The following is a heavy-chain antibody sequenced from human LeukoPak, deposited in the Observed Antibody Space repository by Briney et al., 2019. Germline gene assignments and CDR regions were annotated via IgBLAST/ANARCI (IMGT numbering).Heavy chain of an antibody. D-gene: IGHD4-23*01. CDR1: GFTFSSYG. V-gene: IGHV3-33*01. CDR3: AREARLYDGNPFDY. CDR2: IWYDGSNK. J-gene: IGHJ4*02. Sequence: GGSLRLSCAASGFTFSSYGMHWVRQAPGKGLEWVAVIWYDGSNKYYADSVKGRFTISRDNAKNSLYLQINSLRDEDTAMYYRAREARLYDGNPFDYWGQGTLVTVSS.